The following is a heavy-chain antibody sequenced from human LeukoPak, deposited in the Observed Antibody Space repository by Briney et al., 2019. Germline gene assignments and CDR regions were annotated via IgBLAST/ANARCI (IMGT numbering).Heavy chain of an antibody. D-gene: IGHD3-22*01. CDR3: ARKTMIVVVNWFDP. V-gene: IGHV4-34*01. J-gene: IGHJ5*02. Sequence: NPSETLSLTCAVYGGSFSGYYWSWIRQPPGKGLEWIGETNHSGSTNYNPSLKSRVTTSVDTSKNQFSLKLSSVTAADTAVYYCARKTMIVVVNWFDPWGQGTLVTVSS. CDR2: TNHSGST. CDR1: GGSFSGYY.